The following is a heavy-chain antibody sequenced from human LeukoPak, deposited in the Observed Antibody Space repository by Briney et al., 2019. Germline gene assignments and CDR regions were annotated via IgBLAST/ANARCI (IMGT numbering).Heavy chain of an antibody. CDR2: IYYSGST. V-gene: IGHV4-30-4*08. CDR3: ARSRAAGQEHDAFDI. J-gene: IGHJ3*02. D-gene: IGHD6-13*01. Sequence: PSETLSLTCTVSGGSISSYYWNWIRQPPGKGLEWIGYIYYSGSTYYNPSLKSRVTISVDTSKNQFSLKLSSVTAADTAVYYCARSRAAGQEHDAFDIWGQGTMVTVSS. CDR1: GGSISSYY.